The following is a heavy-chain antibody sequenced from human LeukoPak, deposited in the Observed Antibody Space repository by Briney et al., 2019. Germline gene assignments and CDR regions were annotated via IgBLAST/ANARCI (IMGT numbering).Heavy chain of an antibody. Sequence: GGSLRVSCAASGFSFTKYAMDWVRQAPGKGLEWVAIISKDGSMRYYADSVKGRFTVSRDNSNNAVYLQMNSLKSEDTAVYYCAGENFDIWGQGTMVTVSA. CDR1: GFSFTKYA. V-gene: IGHV3-30*04. CDR2: ISKDGSMR. CDR3: AGENFDI. J-gene: IGHJ3*02.